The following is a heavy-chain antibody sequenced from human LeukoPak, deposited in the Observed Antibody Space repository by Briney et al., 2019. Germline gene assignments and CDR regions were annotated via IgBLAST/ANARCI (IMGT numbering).Heavy chain of an antibody. CDR2: IYYSGST. V-gene: IGHV4-39*01. J-gene: IGHJ5*02. CDR1: GGSISSRSYY. D-gene: IGHD2-15*01. Sequence: SETLSLTCTVSGGSISSRSYYWGWIRQPPGKGLEWIGSIYYSGSTYYNPSLKSRVTISVDTSKNQFSLKLSSVTAADTAVYFCARHYCSGGTCYNWFDPWGQGTLVTVSS. CDR3: ARHYCSGGTCYNWFDP.